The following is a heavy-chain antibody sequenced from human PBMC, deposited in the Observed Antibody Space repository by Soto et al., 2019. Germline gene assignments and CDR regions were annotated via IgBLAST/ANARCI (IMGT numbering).Heavy chain of an antibody. D-gene: IGHD2-2*01. J-gene: IGHJ6*02. Sequence: GGSLRLSCAASGFTFSNYGMHWVRQTPGKGLEWVALILYDGSNKYYGDSVKGRFAISRDNSKNTLYLQVSSLRAEDTAVYYCAKSRDAYNFYFYYGMDVWGQGTTVTVSS. V-gene: IGHV3-30*18. CDR2: ILYDGSNK. CDR3: AKSRDAYNFYFYYGMDV. CDR1: GFTFSNYG.